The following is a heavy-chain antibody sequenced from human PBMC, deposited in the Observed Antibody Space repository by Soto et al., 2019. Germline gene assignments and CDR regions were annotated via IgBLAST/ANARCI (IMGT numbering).Heavy chain of an antibody. J-gene: IGHJ4*02. CDR3: ARVCRSSSPIDY. CDR1: GYTFTTYG. Sequence: QVQLVQSGAEVRKPGASVKVSCKTSGYTFTTYGISWVRQAPGQGLEWMGWISAYDGNTNYAQKLQGRVTMTTDTTTSTAYTELRSLRSDDTAVYYCARVCRSSSPIDYWGPGTMVTVSS. V-gene: IGHV1-18*01. D-gene: IGHD6-6*01. CDR2: ISAYDGNT.